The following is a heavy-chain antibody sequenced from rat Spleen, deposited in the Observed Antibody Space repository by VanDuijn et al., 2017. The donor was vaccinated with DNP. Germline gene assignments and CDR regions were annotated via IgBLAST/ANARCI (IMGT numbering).Heavy chain of an antibody. CDR1: GFSLTSNG. V-gene: IGHV2-72*01. J-gene: IGHJ2*01. Sequence: QVQLEESGPGLMQPSETLSLTCTVSGFSLTSNGVGWVRQPLGKGLVWIGTIWAGGSTNYNSAVQSRLSISRDTSKSQVFLKMNSLQPEDTGTYYCARHGPYDGYPFDYWGQGVMVTVSS. CDR2: IWAGGST. CDR3: ARHGPYDGYPFDY. D-gene: IGHD1-12*03.